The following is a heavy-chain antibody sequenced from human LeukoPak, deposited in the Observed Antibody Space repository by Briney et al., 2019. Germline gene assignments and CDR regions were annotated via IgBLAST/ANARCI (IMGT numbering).Heavy chain of an antibody. CDR1: GFTFSSYG. Sequence: GGSLRLSCAASGFTFSSYGMHWVRQAPGKGLEWVAVIWYDGSNKYYADSVKGRFTISRDNSKNTLYLQKNSLRAEDTAVYYCARAPVMVRGVLDYWGQGTLVTVSS. J-gene: IGHJ4*02. D-gene: IGHD3-10*01. CDR3: ARAPVMVRGVLDY. CDR2: IWYDGSNK. V-gene: IGHV3-33*01.